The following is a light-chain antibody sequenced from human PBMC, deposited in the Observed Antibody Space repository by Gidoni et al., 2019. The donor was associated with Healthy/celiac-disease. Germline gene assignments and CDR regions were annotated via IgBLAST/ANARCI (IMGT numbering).Light chain of an antibody. V-gene: IGKV3-20*01. Sequence: DIVLTQPPGTMSLSPGERATLSCRASQSVSSSYLAWYQQKPGQAPRLLIYGASSRATGIPDSFRGSGSGTDFTLTISRLEPEDFAVYYCQQYGSSPGTFGQGTKLEIK. CDR1: QSVSSSY. J-gene: IGKJ2*02. CDR3: QQYGSSPGT. CDR2: GAS.